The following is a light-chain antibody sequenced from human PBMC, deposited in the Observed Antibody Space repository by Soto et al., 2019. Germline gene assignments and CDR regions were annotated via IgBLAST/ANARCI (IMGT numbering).Light chain of an antibody. Sequence: DIQLTQSPSFLSASVGDRVTITCRASQSISSYLAWYQQKPGKAPKLLIYAASTLQSGVPSRFSGSGSGTEFTLTISSLQPEDFATYYCQQLNSYPRSFGQGTKVEIK. V-gene: IGKV1-9*01. CDR2: AAS. J-gene: IGKJ1*01. CDR1: QSISSY. CDR3: QQLNSYPRS.